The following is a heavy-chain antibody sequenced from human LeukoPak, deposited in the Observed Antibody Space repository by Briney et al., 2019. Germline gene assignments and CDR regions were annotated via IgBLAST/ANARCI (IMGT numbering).Heavy chain of an antibody. CDR3: AVMSNYYDSSAYYPFHY. D-gene: IGHD3-22*01. CDR1: GFTFSDYG. V-gene: IGHV3-7*01. Sequence: PGGSLRLSCAASGFTFSDYGMHWVRQSPGKGLEWVANIKEDGSEKNSVGSVKGRFTISRDNAKSSLYLQMDSLRAEDTAVYYCAVMSNYYDSSAYYPFHYWGQGTLVTVSS. J-gene: IGHJ4*02. CDR2: IKEDGSEK.